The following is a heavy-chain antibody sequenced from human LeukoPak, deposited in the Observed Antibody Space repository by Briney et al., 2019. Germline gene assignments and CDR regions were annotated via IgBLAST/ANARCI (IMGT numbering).Heavy chain of an antibody. D-gene: IGHD5-12*01. CDR3: ARGLALGYSGYDGLDY. V-gene: IGHV3-21*01. Sequence: GGSLRLSCAASGFTFSSYSMNWGRQAPGKGLERGSSISSSSSYIYYADSVKGRFTISRDNAKNSLYLQMNSLRAEDTAVYYCARGLALGYSGYDGLDYWGQGTLVTVSS. J-gene: IGHJ4*02. CDR1: GFTFSSYS. CDR2: ISSSSSYI.